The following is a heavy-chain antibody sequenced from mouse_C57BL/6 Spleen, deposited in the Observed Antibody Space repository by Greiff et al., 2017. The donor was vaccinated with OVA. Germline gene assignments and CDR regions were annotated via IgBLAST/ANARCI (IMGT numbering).Heavy chain of an antibody. Sequence: QVQLQQSGPELVKPGASVKISCKASGYAFSSSWMNWVKQRPGKGLEWIGRIYPGDGDTNYNGKFKGKATLTADKSSSTAYMQLSSLTSEDSAVYFCARRDGGFDYWGQGTTLTVSS. V-gene: IGHV1-82*01. CDR1: GYAFSSSW. D-gene: IGHD3-3*01. CDR3: ARRDGGFDY. CDR2: IYPGDGDT. J-gene: IGHJ2*01.